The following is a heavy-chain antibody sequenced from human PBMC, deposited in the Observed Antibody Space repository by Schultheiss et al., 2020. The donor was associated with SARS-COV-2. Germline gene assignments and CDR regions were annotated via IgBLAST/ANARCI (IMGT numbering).Heavy chain of an antibody. CDR1: GGSFSDYS. CDR3: ARGLLPATAEVGY. D-gene: IGHD2-2*01. Sequence: SETLSLTCAVYGGSFSDYSWTWVRQPPGKGLEWIGKVSHSGSANYIPSLKSRVTIAVDTSKKQFSLRLSSVTAADTAVYYCARGLLPATAEVGYWGQGTLVTVSS. CDR2: VSHSGSA. V-gene: IGHV4-34*01. J-gene: IGHJ4*02.